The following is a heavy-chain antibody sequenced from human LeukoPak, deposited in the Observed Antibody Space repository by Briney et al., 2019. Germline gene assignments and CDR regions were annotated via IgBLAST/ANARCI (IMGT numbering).Heavy chain of an antibody. J-gene: IGHJ4*02. Sequence: GGSLRLSCAASRFTFSSYAMSWVRQAPGKGLEWVSAISGSGGSTYYADSVKGRFTISGDNSKNTLFLQMNSLRAEDTAVYYCAKGVNYYDSSGYYPYYFDYWGQGTLVTVSS. D-gene: IGHD3-22*01. CDR3: AKGVNYYDSSGYYPYYFDY. CDR2: ISGSGGST. CDR1: RFTFSSYA. V-gene: IGHV3-23*01.